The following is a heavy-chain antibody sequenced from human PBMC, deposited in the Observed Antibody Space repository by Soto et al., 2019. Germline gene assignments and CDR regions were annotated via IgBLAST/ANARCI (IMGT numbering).Heavy chain of an antibody. J-gene: IGHJ6*02. CDR3: ARDERKLGIAVAVGGGGYCGMDV. V-gene: IGHV3-21*01. D-gene: IGHD6-19*01. CDR1: GFTFSSYS. Sequence: EVQLVESGGGLVKPGGSLRLSCAASGFTFSSYSMNWVRQAPGKGLEWVSSISSSSSYIYYADSVKGRFTISRDNAKNALYLQVNSRRAEDTAVYYCARDERKLGIAVAVGGGGYCGMDVWGQGTTVTVSS. CDR2: ISSSSSYI.